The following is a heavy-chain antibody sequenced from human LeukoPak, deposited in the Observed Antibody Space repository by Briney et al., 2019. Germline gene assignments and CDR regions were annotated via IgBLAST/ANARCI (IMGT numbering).Heavy chain of an antibody. V-gene: IGHV3-23*01. J-gene: IGHJ6*02. CDR2: LSGSGSNT. D-gene: IGHD3-16*01. CDR3: AKGGEFYYYGLDV. Sequence: GGSLRLSCAASGFTFSSFAMSWVRQAPGKGLEWVSTLSGSGSNTYYADSVKGRFTISRDNSKNTLYLQLNSLRAEGTAVFYCAKGGEFYYYGLDVWGQGTTVTVSS. CDR1: GFTFSSFA.